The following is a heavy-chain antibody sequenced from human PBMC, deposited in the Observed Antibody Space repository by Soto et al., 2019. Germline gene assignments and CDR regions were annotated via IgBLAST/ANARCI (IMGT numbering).Heavy chain of an antibody. Sequence: QVQLQESGPGLVKPSETLSLMCTVSGGSITNYYWSWIRQSPAKGLEWIGYVSDSGSTKYNPSLKSRVPISVDTSKNQFSLKLTSLTAADTAVYSCARERVGHSAMDVWGQGTTVTVSS. CDR3: ARERVGHSAMDV. CDR1: GGSITNYY. CDR2: VSDSGST. V-gene: IGHV4-59*12. D-gene: IGHD1-26*01. J-gene: IGHJ6*02.